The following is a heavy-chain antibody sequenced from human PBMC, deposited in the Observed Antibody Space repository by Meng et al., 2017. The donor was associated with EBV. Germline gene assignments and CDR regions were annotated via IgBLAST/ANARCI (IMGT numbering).Heavy chain of an antibody. CDR2: IIPIFGTA. Sequence: QWQLVASWAGVKKPGSSVEVSREASGGTFRNYALSWVRQAPGQGLEWMGGIIPIFGTANYAQKFQGRVTITADKSTSTAYMELSSLRSEDTAIYYCASESGRGYTPDYWGQGTLVTVSS. J-gene: IGHJ4*02. V-gene: IGHV1-69*06. CDR3: ASESGRGYTPDY. CDR1: GGTFRNYA. D-gene: IGHD3-10*01.